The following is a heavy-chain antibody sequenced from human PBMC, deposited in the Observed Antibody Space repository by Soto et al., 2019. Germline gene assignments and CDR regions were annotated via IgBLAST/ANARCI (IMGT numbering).Heavy chain of an antibody. J-gene: IGHJ4*02. CDR1: GFTFSSYA. CDR3: ARDGAAAGYYFDY. CDR2: ISYDGSNK. V-gene: IGHV3-30-3*01. D-gene: IGHD6-13*01. Sequence: QVQLVESGGGVVQPGRSLRLSCAASGFTFSSYAMHWVRQAPGKGLEWVAVISYDGSNKYYADSVKGRFTISRDNSKNTLYLQMNSPRAEDTAVYYCARDGAAAGYYFDYWGQGTLVTVSS.